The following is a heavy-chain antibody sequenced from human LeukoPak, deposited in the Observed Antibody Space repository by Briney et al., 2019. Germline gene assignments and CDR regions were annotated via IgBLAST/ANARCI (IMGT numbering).Heavy chain of an antibody. CDR2: INPKSGGT. V-gene: IGHV1-2*02. J-gene: IGHJ3*02. CDR3: ARNLWFGESSDAFDM. CDR1: GYSFTGHY. D-gene: IGHD3-10*01. Sequence: ASVTVSCKASGYSFTGHYMHWVRQAPGQRLEWMGWINPKSGGTNYAQKFQGRVTMTRDTSISTAYMDMSSLRSDDTAVYYCARNLWFGESSDAFDMWGQGTMVTVSS.